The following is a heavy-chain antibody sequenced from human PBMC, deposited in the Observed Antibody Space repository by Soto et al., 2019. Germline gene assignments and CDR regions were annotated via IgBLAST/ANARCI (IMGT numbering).Heavy chain of an antibody. J-gene: IGHJ3*02. CDR1: GYGFTGDD. Sequence: ASVMVSCWGAGYGFTGDDMHWVRQAPGQGLEWMGWINPNSGGTNYAQKFQGWVTMTRDTSISTAYMELSRLRSDDTAVYYCACTVTTVSGAFAIWGQGTLAPLSS. CDR3: ACTVTTVSGAFAI. D-gene: IGHD4-17*01. CDR2: INPNSGGT. V-gene: IGHV1-2*04.